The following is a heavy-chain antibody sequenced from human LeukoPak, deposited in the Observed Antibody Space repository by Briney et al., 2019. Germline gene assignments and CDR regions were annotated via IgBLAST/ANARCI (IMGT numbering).Heavy chain of an antibody. V-gene: IGHV4-31*03. J-gene: IGHJ5*02. CDR1: GGSISSGGYY. CDR3: ARVARGAFIAAAGTQFDP. D-gene: IGHD6-13*01. CDR2: IYYGGSS. Sequence: PSQTLSLTCTVSGGSISSGGYYWSWIRQHPGKGLEWIGYIYYGGSSYYNPSLKSRVTISVDTSKNRFSLKLSSVTAADTAVYYCARVARGAFIAAAGTQFDPWGQGTLVTVSS.